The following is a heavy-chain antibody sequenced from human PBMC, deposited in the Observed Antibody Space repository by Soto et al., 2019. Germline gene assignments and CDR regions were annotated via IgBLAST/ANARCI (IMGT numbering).Heavy chain of an antibody. D-gene: IGHD6-6*01. J-gene: IGHJ6*03. CDR1: GFTVSSNY. CDR3: ASLYASSSGVYYYYYMDV. V-gene: IGHV3-66*01. CDR2: IYSGGTT. Sequence: GGSLRLSCAASGFTVSSNYMSWVRQAPGKGLEWVSVIYSGGTTYYADSVKGRFTISRDNSKNTLYLQMNSLRGEDTAVYYCASLYASSSGVYYYYYMDVWGKGTTVTVSS.